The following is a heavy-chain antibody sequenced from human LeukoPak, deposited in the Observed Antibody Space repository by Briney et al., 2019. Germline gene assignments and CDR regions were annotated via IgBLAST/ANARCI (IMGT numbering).Heavy chain of an antibody. Sequence: SETLSLTCTVSGGSISSYYWSWIRQPPGKGLEWIGYIYTSGSTNYNPSLKSRVTISVDTSKNQFSLKLSSVTAADTAVYHCASSYFGYTFDYWGQGTLVTVSS. CDR1: GGSISSYY. V-gene: IGHV4-4*09. D-gene: IGHD3-10*01. J-gene: IGHJ4*02. CDR2: IYTSGST. CDR3: ASSYFGYTFDY.